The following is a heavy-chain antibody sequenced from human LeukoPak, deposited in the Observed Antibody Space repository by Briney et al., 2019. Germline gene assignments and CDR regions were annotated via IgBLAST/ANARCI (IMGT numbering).Heavy chain of an antibody. CDR1: GFTFSSYA. CDR2: ISGSGGST. Sequence: PGGSLRLSCAASGFTFSSYAMSWVRQAPGKGLEWVSAISGSGGSTYYADSVKGRFTISRDNSKNTLYLQMNSLRAEDTAVYYCARVEGDGGYFDYWGQGTLVTVSS. V-gene: IGHV3-23*01. CDR3: ARVEGDGGYFDY. J-gene: IGHJ4*02. D-gene: IGHD2-15*01.